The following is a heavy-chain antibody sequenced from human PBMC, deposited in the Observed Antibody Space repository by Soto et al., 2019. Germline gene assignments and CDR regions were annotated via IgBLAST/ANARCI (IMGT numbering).Heavy chain of an antibody. Sequence: GGSLRLSCAASGFTFSSYWMHWVRQAPGKGLVWVSRINSDGSSTSYADSVKGRFTISRDNAKNTLYLQMNSLRAEDTAVYYCARDQRVGGSYYYYSYGMDDWGQGTTVTVSS. CDR2: INSDGSST. CDR3: ARDQRVGGSYYYYSYGMDD. CDR1: GFTFSSYW. V-gene: IGHV3-74*01. D-gene: IGHD1-26*01. J-gene: IGHJ6*02.